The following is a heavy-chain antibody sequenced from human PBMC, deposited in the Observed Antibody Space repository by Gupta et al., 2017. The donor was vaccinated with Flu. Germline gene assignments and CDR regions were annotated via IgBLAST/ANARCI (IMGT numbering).Heavy chain of an antibody. CDR2: IKRHSDGGTS. Sequence: GSDFPFTDAWMGWVRQAPGKGLEFVALIKRHSDGGTSHYAESVEGRFTISREDSKDTAYLHMESLRIEDSARYFCTTGQLWGRGVQVTV. J-gene: IGHJ2*01. CDR3: TTGQL. D-gene: IGHD6-13*01. CDR1: DFPFTDAW. V-gene: IGHV3-15*05.